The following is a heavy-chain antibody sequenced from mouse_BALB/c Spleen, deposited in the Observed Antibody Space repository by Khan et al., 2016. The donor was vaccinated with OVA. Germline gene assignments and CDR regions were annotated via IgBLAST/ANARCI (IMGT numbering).Heavy chain of an antibody. CDR3: ARELGHYAMDY. D-gene: IGHD4-1*01. Sequence: QVQLKESGPGLVAPSQSLSITCTVSGFSLTGYGVNWVRQPPGKGLEWLGMIWGDGSTDYNSALKSRLNISKDNSKSQVFLKMNSLQTDDTARDYCARELGHYAMDYWGQGTSVTVSS. CDR2: IWGDGST. J-gene: IGHJ4*01. V-gene: IGHV2-6-7*01. CDR1: GFSLTGYG.